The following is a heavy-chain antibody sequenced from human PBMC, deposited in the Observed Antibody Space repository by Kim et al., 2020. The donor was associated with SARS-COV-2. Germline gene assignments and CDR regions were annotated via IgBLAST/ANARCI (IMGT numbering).Heavy chain of an antibody. V-gene: IGHV3-21*01. CDR2: ISSSSSYI. CDR1: GFTFSSYS. J-gene: IGHJ4*02. D-gene: IGHD2-8*01. CDR3: ARDLPGMLVALDY. Sequence: GGSLRLSCAASGFTFSSYSMNWVRQAPGKGLEWVSSISSSSSYIYYADSVTGRFTISRDNAKNSLYLQMNSLRAEDTTVYYCARDLPGMLVALDYWGQGTLGPVSS.